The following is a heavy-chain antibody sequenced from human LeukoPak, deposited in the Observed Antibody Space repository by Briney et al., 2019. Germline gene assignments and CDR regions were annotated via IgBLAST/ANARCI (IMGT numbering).Heavy chain of an antibody. CDR1: GRSFSGYY. CDR3: ARLGHCRSWYASSDYMVL. CDR2: INHSGST. D-gene: IGHD6-13*01. Sequence: SETLSLTCAVFGRSFSGYYWSWIRQPPGKGLEWIGEINHSGSTNYNPSLKSRVTISVDTSKTQSSLKLSSVTAADPAVYHHARLGHCRSWYASSDYMVLLRKATTVNVS. J-gene: IGHJ6*03. V-gene: IGHV4-34*01.